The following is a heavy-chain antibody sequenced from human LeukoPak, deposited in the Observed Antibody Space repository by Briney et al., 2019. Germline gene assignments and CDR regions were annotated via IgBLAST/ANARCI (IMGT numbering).Heavy chain of an antibody. CDR2: ISYDGNDE. CDR3: AKSQRGSYHPPPFDY. Sequence: PGGSLRLSCVASGFTFSNYGMHWVRQAPGKGLEWVTTISYDGNDEYYADSVKGRFTISRDNPKNTLYLQMNSLRVEDTAVYYCAKSQRGSYHPPPFDYWGQGTLVTVSS. V-gene: IGHV3-30*18. D-gene: IGHD1-26*01. J-gene: IGHJ4*02. CDR1: GFTFSNYG.